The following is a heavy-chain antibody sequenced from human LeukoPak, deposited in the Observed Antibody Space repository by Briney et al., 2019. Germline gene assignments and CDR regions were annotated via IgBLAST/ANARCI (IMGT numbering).Heavy chain of an antibody. CDR3: AREVIVGATYFDY. J-gene: IGHJ4*02. CDR2: INPNSGGT. D-gene: IGHD1-26*01. Sequence: ASVKVSCKASGYTFTGYYMHWVRQAPGQGLEWMGRINPNSGGTNYAQKFQGRVTMTRDTSTSTVYMELSSLRSEDTAVYYCAREVIVGATYFDYWGQGTLVTVSS. V-gene: IGHV1-2*06. CDR1: GYTFTGYY.